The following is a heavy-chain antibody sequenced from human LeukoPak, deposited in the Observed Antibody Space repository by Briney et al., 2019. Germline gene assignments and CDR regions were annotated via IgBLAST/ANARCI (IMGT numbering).Heavy chain of an antibody. V-gene: IGHV3-48*04. CDR1: GFTFSSYS. Sequence: GGSLRLSCTASGFTFSSYSMNWVRQAPGKGLEWVSYISSSGSTIYYADSVKGRFTISRDNAKNSLYLQMNSLRAEDTAVYYCAKDRERFLEWLSSDFDYWGQGTLVTVSS. D-gene: IGHD3-3*01. CDR2: ISSSGSTI. J-gene: IGHJ4*02. CDR3: AKDRERFLEWLSSDFDY.